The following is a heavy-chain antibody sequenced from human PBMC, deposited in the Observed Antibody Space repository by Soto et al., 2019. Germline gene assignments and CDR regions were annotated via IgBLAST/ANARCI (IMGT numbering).Heavy chain of an antibody. Sequence: SETLSLTCTVSGGSISSGDYYWSWIRQPPGKGLEWIGYFYYSGSTYYNPSLKSRVTISVDTSKNQFSLKLSSVTAADTAVYYCASKTYVILTGYVFDYWGQGTLVTVSS. V-gene: IGHV4-30-4*01. D-gene: IGHD3-9*01. CDR1: GGSISSGDYY. CDR3: ASKTYVILTGYVFDY. J-gene: IGHJ4*02. CDR2: FYYSGST.